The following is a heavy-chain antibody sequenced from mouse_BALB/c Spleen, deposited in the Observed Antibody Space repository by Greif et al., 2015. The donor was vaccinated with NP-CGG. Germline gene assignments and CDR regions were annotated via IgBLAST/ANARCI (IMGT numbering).Heavy chain of an antibody. CDR2: ISSGSSTI. V-gene: IGHV5-17*02. CDR3: ASRGIYDGYYSLAMDY. Sequence: EVKLVESGGGLVQPGGSRKLSCAASGFTFSSFGMHWVRQAPEKGLEWVAYISSGSSTIYYADTVKGRFTISRDNPKNTLCLQMTSLRSEDTAMYYCASRGIYDGYYSLAMDYWGQGTSVTVSS. D-gene: IGHD2-3*01. CDR1: GFTFSSFG. J-gene: IGHJ4*01.